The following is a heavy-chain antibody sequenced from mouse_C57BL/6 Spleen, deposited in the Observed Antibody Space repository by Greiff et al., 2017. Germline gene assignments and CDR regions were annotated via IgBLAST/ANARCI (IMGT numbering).Heavy chain of an antibody. Sequence: EVKVVESGGGLVKPGGSLKLSCAASGFTFSSYAMSWVRQTPEKRLEWVATISDGGSYTYYPDNVKGRFTISRDNAKNNLYLQMSHLTSEDTAMYYCAREGTGPVFDYWGQGTTLTVSS. CDR2: ISDGGSYT. D-gene: IGHD4-1*01. V-gene: IGHV5-4*01. CDR3: AREGTGPVFDY. J-gene: IGHJ2*01. CDR1: GFTFSSYA.